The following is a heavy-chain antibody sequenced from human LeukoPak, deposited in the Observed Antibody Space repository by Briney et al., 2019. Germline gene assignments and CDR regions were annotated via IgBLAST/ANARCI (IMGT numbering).Heavy chain of an antibody. V-gene: IGHV3-21*01. Sequence: GGSLRLSCAASGFTFGTYTMNWVRQAPGKGLEWVSSISTGSSYIHYADSVKGRFTISRDNAKNSLYLQMNSLRAEDTAVYYCATGTEETTVVTPCYWGQGTLVTVSS. CDR1: GFTFGTYT. CDR3: ATGTEETTVVTPCY. CDR2: ISTGSSYI. D-gene: IGHD4-23*01. J-gene: IGHJ4*02.